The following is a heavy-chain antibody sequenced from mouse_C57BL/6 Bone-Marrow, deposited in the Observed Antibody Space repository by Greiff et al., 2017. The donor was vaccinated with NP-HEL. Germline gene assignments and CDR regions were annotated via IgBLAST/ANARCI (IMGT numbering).Heavy chain of an antibody. D-gene: IGHD4-1*01. CDR3: ARRELGRDFDY. CDR1: GFTFSSYG. J-gene: IGHJ2*01. CDR2: ISSGGSYT. V-gene: IGHV5-6*02. Sequence: EVKLQESGGDLVKPGGSLKLSCAASGFTFSSYGMSWVRQTPDKRLEWVATISSGGSYTYYPDSVKGRFTISRDNAKNTLYLQMSSLKSEDTAMYYCARRELGRDFDYWGQGTTLTVSS.